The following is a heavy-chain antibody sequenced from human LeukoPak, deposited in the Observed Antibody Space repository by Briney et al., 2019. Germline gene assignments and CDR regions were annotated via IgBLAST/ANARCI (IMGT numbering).Heavy chain of an antibody. D-gene: IGHD6-13*01. CDR1: GYSFTSYW. V-gene: IGHV5-51*01. CDR3: ARQGARIVAAGPNWFDP. J-gene: IGHJ5*02. Sequence: GESLKISCKGSGYSFTSYWIGWVRQMPGKGLEWMGIIYPGDSDTRYSPSFQGQVTISADKSISTAYLQWSSLKASDTAMYYCARQGARIVAAGPNWFDPWGQGTLVTVSS. CDR2: IYPGDSDT.